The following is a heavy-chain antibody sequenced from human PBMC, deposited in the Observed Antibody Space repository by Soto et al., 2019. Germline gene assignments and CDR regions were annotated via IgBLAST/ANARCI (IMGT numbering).Heavy chain of an antibody. D-gene: IGHD6-6*01. V-gene: IGHV4-59*08. CDR2: IYYSGST. CDR3: ARGPYSSSSDYYYGMDV. J-gene: IGHJ6*02. CDR1: GGSVSSYY. Sequence: SETLSLTCTVFGGSVSSYYWSWIRQSPGKGLEWIGYIYYSGSTKYKPSLMSRVTISVDTSKNQFSLKVSSATAADTAVYYCARGPYSSSSDYYYGMDVWGQGTTVTVSS.